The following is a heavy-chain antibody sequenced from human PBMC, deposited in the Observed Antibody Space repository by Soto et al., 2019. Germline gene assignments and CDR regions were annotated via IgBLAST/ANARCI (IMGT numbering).Heavy chain of an antibody. Sequence: QVQLVQSGAEVQKPGASVKVSCKTSGYTFNDFGITWVRQAPGLGLEWLGWIYSKAGTINFAPKFQGIVIMTTDTSTSTAYMELTSLTFDVSAVYFCARDIGFDIDYWGQGTLVTVS. CDR2: IYSKAGTI. D-gene: IGHD5-12*01. J-gene: IGHJ4*02. V-gene: IGHV1-18*01. CDR3: ARDIGFDIDY. CDR1: GYTFNDFG.